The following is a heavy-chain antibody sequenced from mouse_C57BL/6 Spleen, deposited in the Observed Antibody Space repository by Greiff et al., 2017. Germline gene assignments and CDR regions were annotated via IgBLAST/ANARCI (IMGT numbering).Heavy chain of an antibody. V-gene: IGHV5-6*01. J-gene: IGHJ2*01. D-gene: IGHD1-1*02. CDR1: GFTFSSYG. CDR3: ARQGGDYGFDY. Sequence: EVKLVESGGDLVKPGGSLKLSCAASGFTFSSYGMSWVRQTPDKRLEWVATISSGGSYTYYPDSVKGRFTISRDNAKNTLYLQMSSLKSEDTAMYYCARQGGDYGFDYWGQGTTLTVSS. CDR2: ISSGGSYT.